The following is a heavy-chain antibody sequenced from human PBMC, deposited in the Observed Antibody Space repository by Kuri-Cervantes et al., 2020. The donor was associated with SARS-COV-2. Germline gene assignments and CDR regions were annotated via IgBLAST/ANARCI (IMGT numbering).Heavy chain of an antibody. V-gene: IGHV3-48*01. J-gene: IGHJ6*03. CDR3: ARRYTDVLGFLEWPGKTQYYYYIDV. CDR2: ISGSGFSI. CDR1: GFTFSSNS. D-gene: IGHD3-3*01. Sequence: GESLKISCVASGFTFSSNSMNWVRQAPGKGLEWVSYISGSGFSIYYADSLKGRFTISRDNAKNSLYLQMDSLTAEDTAVYYCARRYTDVLGFLEWPGKTQYYYYIDVWGKGTTVTVSS.